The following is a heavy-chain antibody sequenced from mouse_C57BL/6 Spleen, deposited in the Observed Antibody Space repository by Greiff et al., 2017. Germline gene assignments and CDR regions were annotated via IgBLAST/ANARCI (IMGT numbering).Heavy chain of an antibody. V-gene: IGHV5-17*01. J-gene: IGHJ2*01. CDR1: GFTFSDYG. CDR3: AKALYSYYFDY. Sequence: EVQLVESGGGLVKPGGSLKLSCAASGFTFSDYGMHWVRQAPEKGLEWVAYISSGSSTIYYADTVKGRFTIARDNAKNTLFLQMTSLRSEDTAMYYCAKALYSYYFDYWGQGTTLTVSS. D-gene: IGHD1-1*01. CDR2: ISSGSSTI.